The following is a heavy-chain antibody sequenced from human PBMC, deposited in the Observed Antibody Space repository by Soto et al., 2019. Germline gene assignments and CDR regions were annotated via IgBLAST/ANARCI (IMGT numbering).Heavy chain of an antibody. J-gene: IGHJ4*02. CDR2: IYSGGNT. V-gene: IGHV3-66*01. D-gene: IGHD5-12*01. CDR3: ASASGYARFDY. CDR1: GFTVSSVF. Sequence: GGSLRLSCAASGFTVSSVFMSWVRQAPGKGLEWVSIIYSGGNTYYADSVKGRFTISRDNSENKVSLQMNSLRAEDTAIYYCASASGYARFDYWGQGTLVTVSS.